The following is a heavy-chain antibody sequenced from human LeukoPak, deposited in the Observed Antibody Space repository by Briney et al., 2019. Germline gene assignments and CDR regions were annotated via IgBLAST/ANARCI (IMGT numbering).Heavy chain of an antibody. CDR3: TRENYEKLDS. CDR1: GFTFRDLY. D-gene: IGHD1-7*01. CDR2: ITHKPHGYTT. Sequence: GGSLRLSCAASGFTFRDLYMGWVRQAPGKGLEWVGRITHKPHGYTTKYAASLKGRFTISRDDSQNSLYLQINSLKTEDTAIYYCTRENYEKLDSWGQGTLVTVSS. V-gene: IGHV3-72*01. J-gene: IGHJ4*02.